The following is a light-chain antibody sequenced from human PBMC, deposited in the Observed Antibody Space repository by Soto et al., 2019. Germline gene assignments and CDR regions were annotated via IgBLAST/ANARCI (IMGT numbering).Light chain of an antibody. V-gene: IGLV2-18*02. J-gene: IGLJ1*01. CDR2: EVS. Sequence: QSALTQPPSVSGSPGQSVTISCTGASSDVGSYNRVSWYQQFPATAPKLLIYEVSNRPSGVPDRFSGSKSGNTASLTISGLQAEDEADYYCSSYTSSSTYVFGTGTNLTVL. CDR1: SSDVGSYNR. CDR3: SSYTSSSTYV.